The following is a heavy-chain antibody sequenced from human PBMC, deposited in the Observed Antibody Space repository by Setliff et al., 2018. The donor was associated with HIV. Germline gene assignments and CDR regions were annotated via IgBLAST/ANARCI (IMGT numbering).Heavy chain of an antibody. CDR3: ARGAGAGPNFHFDS. CDR1: GFSFTFYA. D-gene: IGHD6-19*01. V-gene: IGHV3-23*01. CDR2: ISGSGGTT. Sequence: LRLSCAASGFSFTFYALCWVRQTPGKGLEWISGISGSGGTTDFAAPCKGRFTISGDDSKNTLYLQMDSLNDEDTAVYYFARGAGAGPNFHFDSWGQGTLVTVSS. J-gene: IGHJ4*02.